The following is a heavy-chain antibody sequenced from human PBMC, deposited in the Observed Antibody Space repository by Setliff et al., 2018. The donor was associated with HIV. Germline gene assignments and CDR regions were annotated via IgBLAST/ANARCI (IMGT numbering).Heavy chain of an antibody. CDR1: GGTFSNYA. CDR3: ARHRIVKACYYYLDV. Sequence: SVKVSCKASGGTFSNYAISWVRQAPGQGLEWMGGIIPIFGTAHYAQRFQGRVTISADKSISTAYLQWSSLKASDTAMYYCARHRIVKACYYYLDVWGKGTTVTVSS. CDR2: IIPIFGTA. D-gene: IGHD3-16*02. J-gene: IGHJ6*03. V-gene: IGHV1-69*06.